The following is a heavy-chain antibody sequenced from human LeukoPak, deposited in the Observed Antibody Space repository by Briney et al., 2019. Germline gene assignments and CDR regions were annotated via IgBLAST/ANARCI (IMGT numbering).Heavy chain of an antibody. CDR3: ARVIIKDAFDI. V-gene: IGHV1-69*04. J-gene: IGHJ3*02. CDR2: IIPILGIA. Sequence: SVKVSCKASGGTFSSYAISWVRQAPGQGLEWMGRIIPILGIANYAQKFQGRVTITADKSTSTAYMELSSLRSEDTAVYYCARVIIKDAFDIWGQGTMVTVSS. D-gene: IGHD2/OR15-2a*01. CDR1: GGTFSSYA.